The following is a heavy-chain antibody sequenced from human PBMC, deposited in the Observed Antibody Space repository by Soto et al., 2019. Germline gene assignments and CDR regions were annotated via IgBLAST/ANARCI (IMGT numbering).Heavy chain of an antibody. J-gene: IGHJ6*02. CDR2: ISYDGNKK. CDR1: GFTLSTSD. CDR3: ARASFGGGRPYNYGMDV. Sequence: PGGSLRLSCAASGFTLSTSDMHWVRQAPGKGLGWVAVISYDGNKKYSEDSVKTRLTISRDNSKNTLYLEMNSLRAEDTAEYYCARASFGGGRPYNYGMDVWGQGTTVTVSS. V-gene: IGHV3-33*01. D-gene: IGHD3-16*01.